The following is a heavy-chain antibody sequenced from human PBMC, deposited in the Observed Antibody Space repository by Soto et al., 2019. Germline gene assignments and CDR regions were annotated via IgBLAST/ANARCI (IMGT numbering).Heavy chain of an antibody. Sequence: QVQLQQWGAGLLKPSETLSLTCAVYGGSFSGYYWSWIRQPPGKGLEWIGEISHSGSTNYNPSLKSRVTISVDTSKNQFSLKLSSVTAADTAVYYCARGLYRYSGSYLGGFDPWGQGTLVTVSS. CDR2: ISHSGST. V-gene: IGHV4-34*01. D-gene: IGHD1-26*01. CDR1: GGSFSGYY. J-gene: IGHJ5*02. CDR3: ARGLYRYSGSYLGGFDP.